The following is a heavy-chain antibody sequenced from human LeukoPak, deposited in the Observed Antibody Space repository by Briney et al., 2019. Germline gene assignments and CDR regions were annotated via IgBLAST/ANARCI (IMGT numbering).Heavy chain of an antibody. V-gene: IGHV3-64*04. D-gene: IGHD3-22*01. CDR1: GFTFSSYA. J-gene: IGHJ4*02. Sequence: GGSLRLSCSASGFTFSSYAMHWVRQAPGKGLEYVSAISSNGGSTYYADSVKGRFTISRDNSKNTLSLQLSTLRAEDTAIYYCAKDLTYDYDSTGYYFDYWGQGTLVTVSS. CDR3: AKDLTYDYDSTGYYFDY. CDR2: ISSNGGST.